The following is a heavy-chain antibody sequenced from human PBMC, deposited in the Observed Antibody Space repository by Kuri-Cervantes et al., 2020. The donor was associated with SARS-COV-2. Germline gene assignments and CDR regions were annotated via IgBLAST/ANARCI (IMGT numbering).Heavy chain of an antibody. D-gene: IGHD3-3*02. CDR2: IYSGGST. Sequence: GGSLRLSCAASGFTVSSNYMSWVRQAPGKGLEWVSVIYSGGSTYYADSVKGRFTISRDNSKNTLYLQMNSLRAEDTAVYHCAKALSPAMIYDAFDIWGQGTMVTVSS. CDR1: GFTVSSNY. V-gene: IGHV3-66*02. J-gene: IGHJ3*02. CDR3: AKALSPAMIYDAFDI.